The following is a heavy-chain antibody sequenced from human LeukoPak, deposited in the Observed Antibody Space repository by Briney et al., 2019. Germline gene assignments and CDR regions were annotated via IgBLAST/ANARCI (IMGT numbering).Heavy chain of an antibody. Sequence: GGSLRLSCAASGFTFSDYWMSWVRQAPGKGLEWVANIKQDGSEIYYVASVKGRFTISRDNTKNSLYLQMNSLRAEDTAVYYCARRYFDSWGQGTLVTVSS. CDR2: IKQDGSEI. J-gene: IGHJ4*02. CDR3: ARRYFDS. CDR1: GFTFSDYW. V-gene: IGHV3-7*01.